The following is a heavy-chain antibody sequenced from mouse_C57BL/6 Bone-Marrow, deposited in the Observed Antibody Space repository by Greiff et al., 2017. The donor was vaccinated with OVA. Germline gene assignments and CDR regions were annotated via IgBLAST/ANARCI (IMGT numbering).Heavy chain of an antibody. CDR2: IYPRSGNT. CDR1: GYTFTSYG. J-gene: IGHJ1*03. Sequence: VQLQQSGAELARPGASVKLSCKASGYTFTSYGISWVKQRTGQGLEWIGEIYPRSGNTYYNEKFKGKATLTADKSSSTAYMELRRLTSEESAVYFCARGDYYCSSYVPCYWYFDVWGTGTTVTVSS. CDR3: ARGDYYCSSYVPCYWYFDV. D-gene: IGHD1-1*01. V-gene: IGHV1-81*01.